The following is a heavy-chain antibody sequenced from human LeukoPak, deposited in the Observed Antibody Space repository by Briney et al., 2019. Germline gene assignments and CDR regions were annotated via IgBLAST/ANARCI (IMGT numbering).Heavy chain of an antibody. D-gene: IGHD3-10*01. CDR2: IYYSGST. Sequence: PSETLSLTCTVSVGSISSGHYYWSWIRQPPGKGLEWIGYIYYSGSTYSNPSLKSRVTISVDTSKNQFSLKLSSVTAADTAVYYCARELMVRGVIFFDYWGQGTLVTVSS. CDR3: ARELMVRGVIFFDY. CDR1: VGSISSGHYY. V-gene: IGHV4-30-4*01. J-gene: IGHJ4*02.